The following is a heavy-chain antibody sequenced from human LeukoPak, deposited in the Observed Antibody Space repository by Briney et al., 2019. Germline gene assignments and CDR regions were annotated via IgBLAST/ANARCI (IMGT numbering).Heavy chain of an antibody. CDR1: GYTFTTFA. Sequence: ASVKVSCKASGYTFTTFAISWVRQAPGQGLEWMGGIIPIFGTANYAQKFQGRVTITTDESTSTAYMELSSLRSEDTAVYYCAGRTKIYGSGSYLINWGQGTLVTVSS. CDR2: IIPIFGTA. D-gene: IGHD3-10*01. V-gene: IGHV1-69*05. J-gene: IGHJ4*02. CDR3: AGRTKIYGSGSYLIN.